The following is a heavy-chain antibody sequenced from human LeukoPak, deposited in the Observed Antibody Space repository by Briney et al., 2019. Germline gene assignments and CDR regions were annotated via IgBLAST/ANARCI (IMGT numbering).Heavy chain of an antibody. V-gene: IGHV4-61*01. D-gene: IGHD5-12*01. J-gene: IGHJ4*02. CDR3: ARDLAYSGPL. Sequence: SETLSLTCTVSGGSFNSRSYYWNWIPPPPGQGLEWIVYIYYGGNTNYNPSLKSRITISVNTSKNQFSRRLSSVTPADTAVYYCARDLAYSGPLWGQGTLVPVSP. CDR1: GGSFNSRSYY. CDR2: IYYGGNT.